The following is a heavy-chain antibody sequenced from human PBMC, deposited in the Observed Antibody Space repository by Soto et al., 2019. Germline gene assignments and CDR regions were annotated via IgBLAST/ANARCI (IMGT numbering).Heavy chain of an antibody. V-gene: IGHV3-53*01. D-gene: IGHD3-10*01. J-gene: IGHJ3*02. CDR3: ARGMYGSGSYYIGDDFDM. CDR1: GFTVSYNY. CDR2: IYRGGDT. Sequence: LRLSCAVSGFTVSYNYMNWVRQAPGKGLEWVSVIYRGGDTFYADSVKGRFTISRDNSKNTLYLQMNSLRAEDTAVYYCARGMYGSGSYYIGDDFDMWGQGTMVTVSS.